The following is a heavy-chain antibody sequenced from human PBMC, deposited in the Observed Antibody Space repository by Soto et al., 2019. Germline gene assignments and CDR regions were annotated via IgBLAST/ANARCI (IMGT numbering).Heavy chain of an antibody. CDR2: MNPNSGNT. J-gene: IGHJ4*02. Sequence: QVQLVQSGAEVKKPGASVKVSCKASGYTFTSYDINWVRQATGQGLEWMGWMNPNSGNTDYAQKFRGRVTMTRDTSIRPAYMELSGLTSEDTAVYYRARRNGEYGRLDYWGLGTLVTVSS. V-gene: IGHV1-8*01. CDR1: GYTFTSYD. D-gene: IGHD4-17*01. CDR3: ARRNGEYGRLDY.